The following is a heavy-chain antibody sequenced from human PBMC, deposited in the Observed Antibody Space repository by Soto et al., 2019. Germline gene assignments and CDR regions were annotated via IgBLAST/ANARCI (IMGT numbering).Heavy chain of an antibody. J-gene: IGHJ4*02. V-gene: IGHV3-30*03. CDR2: ISYDGSNK. Sequence: PGGSLRLSCAASGFTFSSYGMHWVLQAPGKGLEWVAVISYDGSNKYYADSVKGRFTISRDNSKNTLYLQMNSLRAEDTAVYYCASNSGSSYLSFDYWGQGTLVTVSS. CDR1: GFTFSSYG. D-gene: IGHD1-26*01. CDR3: ASNSGSSYLSFDY.